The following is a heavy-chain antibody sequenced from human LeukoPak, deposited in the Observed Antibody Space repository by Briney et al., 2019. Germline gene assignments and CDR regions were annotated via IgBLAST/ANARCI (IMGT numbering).Heavy chain of an antibody. D-gene: IGHD1-1*01. CDR2: IYYSGST. CDR3: ARVQRPLDGADY. Sequence: SETLSLTCTVSGGSISSHYWSWIRQPPGKGLEWIGYIYYSGSTYYNPSLRSRVTISVNTSKNLFSLKLSSVTAADTAVYYCARVQRPLDGADYWGQGTLVTVSS. CDR1: GGSISSHY. V-gene: IGHV4-59*11. J-gene: IGHJ4*02.